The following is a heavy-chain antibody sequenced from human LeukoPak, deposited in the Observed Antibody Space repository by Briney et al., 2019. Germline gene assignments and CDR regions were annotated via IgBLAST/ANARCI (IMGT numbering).Heavy chain of an antibody. V-gene: IGHV1-2*02. Sequence: GASVKVSCKASGYTFTGYYMHWVRQAPGQGLEWMGWINPNSGGTNYAQKFQGRVTMTRDTSISTAYMELSRLKSDDTAVYYWARSLTGDVDYWGQGTLVTVSS. CDR2: INPNSGGT. D-gene: IGHD7-27*01. J-gene: IGHJ4*02. CDR1: GYTFTGYY. CDR3: ARSLTGDVDY.